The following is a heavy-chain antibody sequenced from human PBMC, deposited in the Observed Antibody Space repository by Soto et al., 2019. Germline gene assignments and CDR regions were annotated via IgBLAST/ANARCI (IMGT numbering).Heavy chain of an antibody. CDR3: ATAAAGTYNFDY. V-gene: IGHV4-59*10. J-gene: IGHJ4*02. Sequence: PSETLSLTCAVYGGSFSGYYWSWIRQPPGKGLEWIGRIYTSGSTNYNPSLKSRVTMSIDTSNNQLSLKLSSVTATDTAVYYCATAAAGTYNFDYWGQGTLVTVSS. D-gene: IGHD6-13*01. CDR1: GGSFSGYY. CDR2: IYTSGST.